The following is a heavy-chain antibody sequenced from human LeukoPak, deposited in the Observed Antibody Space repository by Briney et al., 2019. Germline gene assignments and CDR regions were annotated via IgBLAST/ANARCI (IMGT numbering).Heavy chain of an antibody. J-gene: IGHJ6*02. CDR1: GGSISSYY. CDR2: IYCSGST. CDR3: AIAFYGMDV. V-gene: IGHV4-59*08. Sequence: PSETLSLTCTVSGGSISSYYWSWIRQPPGKGLEWIGYIYCSGSTNYNPSLKSRVTISVDTSKNQFSLKLSSVTAADTAVYYCAIAFYGMDVWGQGTTVTVSS.